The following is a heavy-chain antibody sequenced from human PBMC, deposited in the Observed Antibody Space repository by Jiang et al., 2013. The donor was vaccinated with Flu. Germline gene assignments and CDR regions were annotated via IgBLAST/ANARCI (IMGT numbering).Heavy chain of an antibody. CDR2: IWYDGSNK. CDR3: ARDRGGEQLVLLD. CDR1: GFTFSSYG. J-gene: IGHJ1*01. V-gene: IGHV3-33*01. Sequence: VQLVESGGGVVQPGRSLRLSCAASGFTFSSYGMHWVRQAPGKGLEWVAVIWYDGSNKYYADSVKGRFTISRDNSKNTLYLQMNSLRAEDTAVYYCARDRGGEQLVLLDWGQGPWSPSPQ. D-gene: IGHD6-6*01.